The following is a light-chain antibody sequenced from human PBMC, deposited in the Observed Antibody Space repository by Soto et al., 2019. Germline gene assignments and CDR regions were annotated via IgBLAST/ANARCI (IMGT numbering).Light chain of an antibody. CDR2: DVS. Sequence: SVLTQPGTVSGSPGQSNTISCTGTSSDVGGYNYVSWYQQHPGKAPKLMIYDVSNWPSGVSNRFSGSKSGNTASLTISGLQAEDEADYYCSSYTNSSPFVFGTGTKVTVL. J-gene: IGLJ1*01. CDR1: SSDVGGYNY. CDR3: SSYTNSSPFV. V-gene: IGLV2-14*01.